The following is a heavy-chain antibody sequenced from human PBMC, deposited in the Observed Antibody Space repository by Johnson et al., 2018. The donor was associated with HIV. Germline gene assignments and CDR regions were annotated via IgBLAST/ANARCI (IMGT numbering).Heavy chain of an antibody. Sequence: VQLVESGGGLVQPGGSLRLSCAASGFTFSSYWMSWVRQAPGKGLEWVANIKQDGSQTFYLDSVQGRFTISRDNVNNSVFLLLNNLRVEDTAVYFCVRAHLIYPKNAYDMWGPGTMVTVSS. CDR3: VRAHLIYPKNAYDM. D-gene: IGHD3-16*02. J-gene: IGHJ3*02. V-gene: IGHV3-7*01. CDR1: GFTFSSYW. CDR2: IKQDGSQT.